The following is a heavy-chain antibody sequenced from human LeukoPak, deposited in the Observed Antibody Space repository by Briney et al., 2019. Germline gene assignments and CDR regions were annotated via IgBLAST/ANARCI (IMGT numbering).Heavy chain of an antibody. D-gene: IGHD3-3*01. CDR3: AKGSGRGFLEWPAPFDY. Sequence: GESLKISCKGSGYSFTSYWIGWVRQMPGKGLEWMGIIYPGDSDTRYSPSFQGQVTISADKSIRTAYLQWSSLKASDTAMYYCAKGSGRGFLEWPAPFDYWGQGTLVTVSS. J-gene: IGHJ4*02. V-gene: IGHV5-51*01. CDR2: IYPGDSDT. CDR1: GYSFTSYW.